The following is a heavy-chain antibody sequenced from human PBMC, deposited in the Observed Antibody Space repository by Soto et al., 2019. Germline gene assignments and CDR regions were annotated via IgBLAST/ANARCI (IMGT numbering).Heavy chain of an antibody. CDR3: ARDGAWGVVDY. V-gene: IGHV3-30-3*01. Sequence: QVQLVESGGGVVQPGRSLRLSCAASGFTFSSYAMHWVRQAPGKGLEWVAVISYDGSNKYYADSVKGRFTISRDNSKNTLYLQMNSLRAEDTAVYYCARDGAWGVVDYWGQGTLVTVSS. D-gene: IGHD3-10*01. J-gene: IGHJ4*02. CDR1: GFTFSSYA. CDR2: ISYDGSNK.